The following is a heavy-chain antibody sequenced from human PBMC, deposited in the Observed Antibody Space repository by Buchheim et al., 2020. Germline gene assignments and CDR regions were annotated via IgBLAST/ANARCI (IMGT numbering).Heavy chain of an antibody. CDR2: IIPIFGTA. J-gene: IGHJ6*03. V-gene: IGHV1-69*01. D-gene: IGHD6-6*01. Sequence: QVQLVQSGAEVKKPGSSVKVSCKASGGTFSSYAISWVRQAPGQGLEWMGGIIPIFGTANYAQKFQGRVTITADESTSTAYMELSSLRSEDTTVYYCARGVPRSSSLGPVADPDYYYYYYYMDVWGKGTT. CDR1: GGTFSSYA. CDR3: ARGVPRSSSLGPVADPDYYYYYYYMDV.